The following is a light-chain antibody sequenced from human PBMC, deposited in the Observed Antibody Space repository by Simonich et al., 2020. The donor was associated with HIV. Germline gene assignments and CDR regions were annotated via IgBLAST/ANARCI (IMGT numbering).Light chain of an antibody. V-gene: IGLV3-21*03. J-gene: IGLJ3*02. CDR3: QVWDSSSDLEWV. CDR1: NIGSKS. Sequence: SYVLTQPPSVSVAPGKTARITCGGNNIGSKSVHWYQQKPGQAPVLVVYDDRDRPSGIPERFSGSNAGNTATLTISRVEAGDEADYYCQVWDSSSDLEWVFGGGTKLTVL. CDR2: DDR.